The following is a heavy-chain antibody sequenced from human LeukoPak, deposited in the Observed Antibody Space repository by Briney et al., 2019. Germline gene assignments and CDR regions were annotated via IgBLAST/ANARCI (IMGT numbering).Heavy chain of an antibody. V-gene: IGHV1-2*02. CDR3: ARPDSEGATDY. CDR2: INPNSGGT. Sequence: ASVKVSCKTSGFTFTGYYMHWVRQAPGQGLEWMGWINPNSGGTNYAQKFQGRVTMTRDTSISTAYMELSRLRSDDTAVYYCARPDSEGATDYWGQGTLVTVSS. J-gene: IGHJ4*02. CDR1: GFTFTGYY. D-gene: IGHD1-26*01.